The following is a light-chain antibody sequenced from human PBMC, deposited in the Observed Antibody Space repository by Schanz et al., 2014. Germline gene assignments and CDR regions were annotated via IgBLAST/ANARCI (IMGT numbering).Light chain of an antibody. CDR2: DAS. J-gene: IGKJ5*01. CDR1: QSVSSN. Sequence: EIVMTQSPATLSVSPGERATLSCRASQSVSSNLAWYQQKPGQALRLLIYDASSRANGIPDRLSGSGSGTDFTLTISRLEPEDFAVYYCQQYGGLPITFGQGTRLEIK. V-gene: IGKV3-20*01. CDR3: QQYGGLPIT.